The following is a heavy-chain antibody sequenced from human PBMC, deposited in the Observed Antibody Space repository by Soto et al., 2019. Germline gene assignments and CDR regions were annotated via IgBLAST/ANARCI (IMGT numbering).Heavy chain of an antibody. Sequence: QVQFHQWGAGLLKPSETLTLTCAVSGGSFSGYYWNWIRQRPGKGLEWLGEISRSGSATYNPSLKGRVTMSVETSKNQISLSVTSVTAAHTALYHCARGPLMTYYNISGSRDRGYFDFWGQGTLVTVSS. V-gene: IGHV4-34*01. D-gene: IGHD3-10*01. CDR3: ARGPLMTYYNISGSRDRGYFDF. CDR1: GGSFSGYY. J-gene: IGHJ4*02. CDR2: ISRSGSA.